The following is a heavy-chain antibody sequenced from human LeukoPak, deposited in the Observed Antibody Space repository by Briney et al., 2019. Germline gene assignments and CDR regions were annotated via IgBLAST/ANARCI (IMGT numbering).Heavy chain of an antibody. D-gene: IGHD3-10*01. J-gene: IGHJ4*02. CDR1: GFTFSSYW. CDR2: IKPDGSET. Sequence: GGSLRLSCAVSGFTFSSYWMSGVRQAPGKGREWVAKIKPDGSETNHVDSVRGRFTISRDNAKNSLNLQMNSLRAEDTAVYYCARYASGSYHLDYWGQGNLVTVSS. CDR3: ARYASGSYHLDY. V-gene: IGHV3-7*01.